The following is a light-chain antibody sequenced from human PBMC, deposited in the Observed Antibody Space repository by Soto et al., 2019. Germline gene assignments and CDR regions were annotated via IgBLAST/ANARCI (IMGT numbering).Light chain of an antibody. CDR3: QQSYKNPPT. Sequence: DIQMTQSPSSLSASVGDRVTITCRASQTTNKYLNWYQLKPGKAPKLLIYAAATLQSGVPSRFRGSVSGTDGTLTITSLKQEDGAIYYCQQSYKNPPTFGGGTKVDIK. CDR1: QTTNKY. V-gene: IGKV1-39*01. J-gene: IGKJ4*01. CDR2: AAA.